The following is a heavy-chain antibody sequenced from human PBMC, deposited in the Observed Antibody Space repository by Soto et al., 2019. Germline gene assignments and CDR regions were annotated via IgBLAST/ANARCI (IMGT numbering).Heavy chain of an antibody. D-gene: IGHD3-10*01. Sequence: PGASLTIACKGSGYSFTSYWISWVRPMPGKGQEWMGRIDPSDSYTKYSPSFQGHVTISADMSFSTAYLQGSSLKASYTAMYYCARHNYYGSGSQNYGCYGRDVWRQETTGTVAS. CDR2: IDPSDSYT. CDR1: GYSFTSYW. J-gene: IGHJ6*01. V-gene: IGHV5-10-1*01. CDR3: ARHNYYGSGSQNYGCYGRDV.